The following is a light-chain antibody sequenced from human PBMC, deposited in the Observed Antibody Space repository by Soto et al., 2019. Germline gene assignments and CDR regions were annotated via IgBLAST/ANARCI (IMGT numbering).Light chain of an antibody. CDR3: SSYAGRNNLV. CDR2: EVT. V-gene: IGLV2-8*01. CDR1: SSDVGGYNY. J-gene: IGLJ2*01. Sequence: QSALTQPPSASESPGQTVTISCTGTSSDVGGYNYVSWYQQHPGKAPKLMIYEVTKRPSGVPDRFSGSKSGNTASLTVSGLQAEDEAYYYCSSYAGRNNLVFGGGTKVTVL.